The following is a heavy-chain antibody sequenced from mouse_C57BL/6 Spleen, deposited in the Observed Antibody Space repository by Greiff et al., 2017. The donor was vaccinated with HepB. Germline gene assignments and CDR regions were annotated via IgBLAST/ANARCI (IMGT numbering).Heavy chain of an antibody. D-gene: IGHD1-1*01. CDR2: IHPNSGST. CDR1: GYTFTSYW. J-gene: IGHJ2*01. CDR3: ARSDYGSSSYYFDY. Sequence: QVHVKQPGAELVKPGASVKLSCKASGYTFTSYWMHWVKQRPGQGLEWIGMIHPNSGSTNYNEKFKSKATLTVDKSSSTAYMQLSSLTSEDSAVYYCARSDYGSSSYYFDYWGQGTTLTVSS. V-gene: IGHV1-64*01.